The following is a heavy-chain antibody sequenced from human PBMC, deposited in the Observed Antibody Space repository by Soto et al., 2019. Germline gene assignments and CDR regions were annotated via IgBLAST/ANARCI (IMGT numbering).Heavy chain of an antibody. D-gene: IGHD2-21*02. CDR1: GYTFTSYA. J-gene: IGHJ4*02. CDR3: ARSIVVVTALDY. CDR2: INAGTGNT. V-gene: IGHV1-3*05. Sequence: QVQLVQSGAEEKKPGASVKVSCKASGYTFTSYAMHWVRQAPGQRLEWMGWINAGTGNTKYSQKFKGRVTITRDTYASTAYMELSSLRSEDTAVYYCARSIVVVTALDYWGQGTLVTVSS.